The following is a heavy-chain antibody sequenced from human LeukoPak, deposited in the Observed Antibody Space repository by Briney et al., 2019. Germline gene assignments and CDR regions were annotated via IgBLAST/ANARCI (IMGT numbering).Heavy chain of an antibody. CDR2: IWYDGSNK. D-gene: IGHD5-12*01. J-gene: IGHJ6*02. CDR1: GFTFSSYS. V-gene: IGHV3-33*08. CDR3: ARDWSVATYRYGMDV. Sequence: GGSLRLSCAASGFTFSSYSMNWVRQAPGKGLEWVAVIWYDGSNKYYADSVKGRFTISRDNSKNTLYLQMNSLRAEDTAVYYCARDWSVATYRYGMDVWGQGTTVTVSS.